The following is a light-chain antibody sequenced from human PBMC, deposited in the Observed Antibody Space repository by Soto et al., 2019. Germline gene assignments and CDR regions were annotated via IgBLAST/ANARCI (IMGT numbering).Light chain of an antibody. Sequence: EIMMTQSPASLSVSPGDGATLSCRASQGVASNVAWYQQKPGQGPRLLIHGASTRAVGVPARFSGSGSVTDFTPTISTLQSEYFGVYDCQQYHNWRPQYTFGQGTKLQIK. V-gene: IGKV3-15*01. J-gene: IGKJ2*01. CDR3: QQYHNWRPQYT. CDR2: GAS. CDR1: QGVASN.